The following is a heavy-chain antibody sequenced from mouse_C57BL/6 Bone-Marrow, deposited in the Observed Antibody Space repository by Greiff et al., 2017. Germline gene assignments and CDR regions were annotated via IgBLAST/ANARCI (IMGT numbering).Heavy chain of an antibody. CDR2: IWPGGGS. D-gene: IGHD4-1*01. V-gene: IGHV2-9-1*01. CDR3: SRTERLGFDY. J-gene: IGHJ2*01. Sequence: VKLVESGPGLVAPSQCLSITCTVSGFSLTSYAIRWVRQPPGQGLEWLGVIWPGGGSNYNYALKSSLSITKDTSKSQVFLTKNNLQTDDSAGYYCSRTERLGFDYWGQGTTLTVSS. CDR1: GFSLTSYA.